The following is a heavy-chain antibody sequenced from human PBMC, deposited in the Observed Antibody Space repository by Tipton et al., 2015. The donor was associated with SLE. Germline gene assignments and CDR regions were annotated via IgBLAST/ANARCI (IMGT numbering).Heavy chain of an antibody. CDR1: GGSISSYY. J-gene: IGHJ4*02. CDR2: IYYSGST. D-gene: IGHD6-19*01. Sequence: TLSLTCTVSGGSISSYYWSWIRQPPGKGLEWIGYIYYSGSTNYNPSLKSRVTISVDTSKNQFSLKLSSVTAADTAVYYCASFSAVAGTAYWGQGTLATVSS. CDR3: ASFSAVAGTAY. V-gene: IGHV4-59*01.